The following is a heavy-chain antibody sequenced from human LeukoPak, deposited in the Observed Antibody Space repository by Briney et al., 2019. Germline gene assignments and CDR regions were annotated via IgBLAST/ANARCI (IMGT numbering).Heavy chain of an antibody. D-gene: IGHD3-22*01. V-gene: IGHV4-59*01. CDR1: GGSISSYY. J-gene: IGHJ4*02. CDR2: IYYSGST. Sequence: SETLSLTCTVSGGSISSYYWSWIRQPPGKGLEWIGYIYYSGSTNYNPSLKSRVTISVDTSKNQFSLKLSSVTAADTAVYYCAREGGAIAYYDSSGYYKDWGQGTLVTVSS. CDR3: AREGGAIAYYDSSGYYKD.